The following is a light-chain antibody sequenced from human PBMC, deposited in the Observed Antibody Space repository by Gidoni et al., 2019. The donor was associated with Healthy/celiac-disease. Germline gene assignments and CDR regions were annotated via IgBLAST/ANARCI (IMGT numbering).Light chain of an antibody. Sequence: SYELPQPPPVSVSPGQTASITCSGNKLGDKYACWYQQKPGQSPVLVIYQDSKRPSGIPERFYGSNSGNTATLTISGTQAMDEADYYGQAWDSSTYVVVGGGTKLTVL. CDR1: KLGDKY. J-gene: IGLJ2*01. CDR2: QDS. CDR3: QAWDSSTYVV. V-gene: IGLV3-1*01.